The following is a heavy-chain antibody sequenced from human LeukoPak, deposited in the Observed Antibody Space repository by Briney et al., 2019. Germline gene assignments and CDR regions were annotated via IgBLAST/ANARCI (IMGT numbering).Heavy chain of an antibody. V-gene: IGHV3-30*03. D-gene: IGHD3-10*01. CDR2: ISYDGSNK. Sequence: GGSLRLSCVASGFTFSSYGMHWVRQAPGKGLEWVAAISYDGSNKYYADSVKGRFTISRDNSKNTLYLQMNSLRAEDTAVYYCARVGDYGSGFDFWGQGTLVTVSS. CDR3: ARVGDYGSGFDF. CDR1: GFTFSSYG. J-gene: IGHJ4*02.